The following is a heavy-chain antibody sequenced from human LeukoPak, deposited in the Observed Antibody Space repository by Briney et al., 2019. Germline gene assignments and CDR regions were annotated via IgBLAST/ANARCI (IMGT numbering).Heavy chain of an antibody. Sequence: AETLSLTCAVSGGSISNSNWWSWVRQPPGKGLEWIGENFHSGSTNYNPSLKSRVTVSVDKSKNKFSLKLNSVTAADTAVYYCARDLYGSGTRFDYWGQGTLVTVSS. CDR1: GGSISNSNW. CDR2: NFHSGST. J-gene: IGHJ4*02. D-gene: IGHD3-10*01. V-gene: IGHV4-4*02. CDR3: ARDLYGSGTRFDY.